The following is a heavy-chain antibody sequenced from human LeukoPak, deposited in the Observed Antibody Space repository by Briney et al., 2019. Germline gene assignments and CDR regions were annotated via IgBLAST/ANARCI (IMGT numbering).Heavy chain of an antibody. CDR3: ARVASGSYNWFDP. V-gene: IGHV3-74*01. CDR1: GFTFTTHW. Sequence: GGSLRLSCGASGFTFTTHWIHWVRQAPGKGLVWVSRIKPDGSDTNYADSVRGRFTSSRDNAKNTVYLQMNSLRAEDTAVYYCARVASGSYNWFDPWGQGTLVTVSS. J-gene: IGHJ5*02. D-gene: IGHD3-10*01. CDR2: IKPDGSDT.